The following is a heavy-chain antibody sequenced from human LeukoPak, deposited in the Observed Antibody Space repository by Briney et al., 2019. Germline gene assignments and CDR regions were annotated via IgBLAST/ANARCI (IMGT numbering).Heavy chain of an antibody. V-gene: IGHV1-24*01. CDR3: ARKGATIPFDAFDI. CDR2: FDPEDGET. CDR1: GLSFIELS. J-gene: IGHJ3*02. D-gene: IGHD1-26*01. Sequence: ASVKVSCKVSGLSFIELSFHWVRQAPGKGLEWMGGFDPEDGETIYAQKFQGRVTMTEDTSTDTAYMELSSLRSEDTAVYYCARKGATIPFDAFDIWGQGTMVTVSS.